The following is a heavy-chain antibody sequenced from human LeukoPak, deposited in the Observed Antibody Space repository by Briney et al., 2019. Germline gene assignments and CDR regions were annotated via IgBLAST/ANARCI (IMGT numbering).Heavy chain of an antibody. CDR2: IWYDGSNK. D-gene: IGHD6-19*01. CDR3: ARSLYSGGWNDY. CDR1: GFTFTNYD. Sequence: GGSLRLSCAASGFTFTNYDMHWVRQAPGKGLEWVAVIWYDGSNKYYADSVKGRFTISRDNSKNTLYLQMNSLRADDTAVYYCARSLYSGGWNDYWGQGTLVTVSS. V-gene: IGHV3-33*01. J-gene: IGHJ4*02.